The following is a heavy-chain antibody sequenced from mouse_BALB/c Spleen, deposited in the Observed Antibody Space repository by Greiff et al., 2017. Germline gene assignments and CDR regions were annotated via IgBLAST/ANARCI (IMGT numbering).Heavy chain of an antibody. V-gene: IGHV1-15*01. CDR2: IHPGSGGT. J-gene: IGHJ2*01. Sequence: LQESGAELVRPGASVKLSCQALGYTFTDYEMHWVKQTPVHGLEWIGAIHPGSGGTAYNQKFKGKATLTADKSSSTAYMELSSLTSEVSAFYCLTWDLREYYFDYWGQGTTLTVSA. CDR3: TWDLREYYFDY. CDR1: GYTFTDYE. D-gene: IGHD2-12*01.